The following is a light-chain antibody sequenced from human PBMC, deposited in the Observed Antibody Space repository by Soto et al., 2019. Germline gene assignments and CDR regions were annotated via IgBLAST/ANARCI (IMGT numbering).Light chain of an antibody. V-gene: IGKV1-5*02. Sequence: DIQMTQSPSTLSASVGDRVTIICRASQSISSWLAWYQQKPGKAPKLLIHDASSLESGVSSRFSGSGSGTDFTLTISRVEPEDFAVYHCHQYGSAPRTFGQGTKVDIK. CDR2: DAS. J-gene: IGKJ1*01. CDR1: QSISSW. CDR3: HQYGSAPRT.